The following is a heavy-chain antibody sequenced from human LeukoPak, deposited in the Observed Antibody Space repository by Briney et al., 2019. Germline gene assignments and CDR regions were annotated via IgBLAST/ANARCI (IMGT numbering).Heavy chain of an antibody. CDR2: IYYSGST. J-gene: IGHJ5*02. CDR3: ASRRGYDFWSGQNWFDP. V-gene: IGHV4-39*01. Sequence: SETLSLTCTVSGGSISSYYWSWIRQPPGKGLEWIGSIYYSGSTYYNPSLKSRVTISVDTSKNQFSLKLSSVTAADTAVYYCASRRGYDFWSGQNWFDPWGQGTLVTVSS. D-gene: IGHD3-3*01. CDR1: GGSISSYY.